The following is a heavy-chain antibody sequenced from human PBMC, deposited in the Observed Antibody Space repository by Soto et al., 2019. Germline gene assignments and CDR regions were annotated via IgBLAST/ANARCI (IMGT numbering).Heavy chain of an antibody. CDR2: ISGSGGST. CDR1: GFTFSSYA. V-gene: IGHV3-23*01. D-gene: IGHD3-9*01. J-gene: IGHJ4*02. CDR3: AKGGYYDILTGYYSDY. Sequence: GGSLRLSCAASGFTFSSYAMSWVRQAPGKGLEWVSAISGSGGSTYYADYVKGRFTISRDNSKNTLYLQMNSLRAEDTAVYYCAKGGYYDILTGYYSDYWGQGTLVTVSS.